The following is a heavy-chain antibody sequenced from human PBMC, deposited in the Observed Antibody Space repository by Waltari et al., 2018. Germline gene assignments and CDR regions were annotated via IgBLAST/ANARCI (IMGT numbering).Heavy chain of an antibody. CDR2: LSVRGNST. V-gene: IGHV3-23*01. CDR1: GFTFRSYA. D-gene: IGHD3-10*01. J-gene: IGHJ4*02. Sequence: EVQLLESGGGLVQPGGSLRLSCAASGFTFRSYAMSWVRQAPGKGLEWVATLSVRGNSTYYADSVKGRFTISGDNSKNTLYLQMNSLRAEDTSVYYCAKDRVGYHGSGSYYDYWGQGTPVTVSS. CDR3: AKDRVGYHGSGSYYDY.